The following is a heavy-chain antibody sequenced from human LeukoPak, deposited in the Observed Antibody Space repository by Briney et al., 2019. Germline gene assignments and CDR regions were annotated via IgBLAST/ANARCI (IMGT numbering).Heavy chain of an antibody. CDR3: AGPNWNGT. CDR1: GYNFIGYY. D-gene: IGHD1-1*01. CDR2: MNPNSGGT. V-gene: IGHV1-2*02. J-gene: IGHJ5*02. Sequence: ASVKVSCKASGYNFIGYYMHWVRQAPRQGLEWMGWMNPNSGGTHYAQKFKGRITMTRDTSISTAYMELNRLTYDDTAVYYCAGPNWNGTWGQGTPVIVS.